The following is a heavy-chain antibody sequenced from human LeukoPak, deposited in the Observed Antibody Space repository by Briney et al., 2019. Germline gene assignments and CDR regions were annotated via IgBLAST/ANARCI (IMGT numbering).Heavy chain of an antibody. J-gene: IGHJ6*02. CDR1: GFTFSSYS. D-gene: IGHD6-13*01. V-gene: IGHV3-21*01. CDR3: ARDSSWYSSSWYPYYGMDV. Sequence: PGGSLRLSCAASGFTFSSYSMNWVRQAPGKGLEWVSSISSSSSYIYYADSVRGRFTISRDNAKNSLYLQMNSLRAEDTAVYYCARDSSWYSSSWYPYYGMDVWGQGTTVTVSS. CDR2: ISSSSSYI.